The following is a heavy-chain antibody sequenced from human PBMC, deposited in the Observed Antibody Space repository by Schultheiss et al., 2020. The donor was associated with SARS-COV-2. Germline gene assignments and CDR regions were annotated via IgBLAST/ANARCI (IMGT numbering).Heavy chain of an antibody. J-gene: IGHJ4*02. Sequence: SETLSLTCTVSGGSISSYYWSWIRQPPGKGLEWIGYIYYSGSTHYNPSLKSRVTLSVDTSKNQFSLKLNSVTAADTAVYYCARSTYSTSLGFDYWGQGSLVTVSS. V-gene: IGHV4-59*01. CDR3: ARSTYSTSLGFDY. CDR1: GGSISSYY. CDR2: IYYSGST. D-gene: IGHD6-6*01.